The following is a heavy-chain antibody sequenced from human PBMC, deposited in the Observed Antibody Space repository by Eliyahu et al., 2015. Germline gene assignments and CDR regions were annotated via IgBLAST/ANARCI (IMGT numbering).Heavy chain of an antibody. Sequence: QVQLVESGGGVVQPGRSLRLSXXASGFTFSSYGMHWVRQAPGKGLEWVAVISYDGSNKYYADSVKGRFTISRDNSKNTLYLQMNSLRAEDTAVYYCAKDLSSFTFDYWGQGTLVTVSS. D-gene: IGHD3-16*02. CDR2: ISYDGSNK. J-gene: IGHJ4*02. CDR1: GFTFSSYG. V-gene: IGHV3-30*18. CDR3: AKDLSSFTFDY.